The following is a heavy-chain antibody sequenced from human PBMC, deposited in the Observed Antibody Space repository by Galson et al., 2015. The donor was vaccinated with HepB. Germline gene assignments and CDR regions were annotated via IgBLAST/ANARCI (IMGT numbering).Heavy chain of an antibody. J-gene: IGHJ4*02. CDR1: GDSVSSNSAA. Sequence: CAISGDSVSSNSAAWNWIRQSSSRGLEWLGRTYYRSKRYNEYAVSVKSRIDINPDTSKNQFSLRLDSVTPEDTAIYYCATRYYDSWGQGTLVTVSS. V-gene: IGHV6-1*01. CDR3: ATRYYDS. CDR2: TYYRSKRYN.